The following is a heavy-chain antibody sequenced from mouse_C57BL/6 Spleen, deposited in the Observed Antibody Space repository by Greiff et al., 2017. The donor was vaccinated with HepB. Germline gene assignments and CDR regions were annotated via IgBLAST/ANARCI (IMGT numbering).Heavy chain of an antibody. V-gene: IGHV1-50*01. D-gene: IGHD2-1*01. CDR1: GYTFTSYW. CDR2: IDPSDSYT. J-gene: IGHJ2*01. Sequence: VQLQQPGAELVKPGASVKLSCKASGYTFTSYWMQWVKQRPGQGLEWIGEIDPSDSYTNYNQKFKGKATLTVDTSSSTAYMQLSSLTSEDSAVYYCANYGNFDYWGQGTTLTVSS. CDR3: ANYGNFDY.